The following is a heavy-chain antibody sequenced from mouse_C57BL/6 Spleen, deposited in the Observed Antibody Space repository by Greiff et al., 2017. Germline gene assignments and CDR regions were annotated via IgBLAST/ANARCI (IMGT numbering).Heavy chain of an antibody. CDR1: GYTFTSYG. V-gene: IGHV1-81*01. CDR2: IYPRSGNT. CDR3: ARGINWDFDY. D-gene: IGHD4-1*01. J-gene: IGHJ2*01. Sequence: QVHVKQSGAVLARPGASVKLSCKASGYTFTSYGISWVKQRTGQGLEWIGEIYPRSGNTYYNEKFKGEATLTADKSSSTAYMELRSLTSEDSAVYFCARGINWDFDYWGQGTTLTVSS.